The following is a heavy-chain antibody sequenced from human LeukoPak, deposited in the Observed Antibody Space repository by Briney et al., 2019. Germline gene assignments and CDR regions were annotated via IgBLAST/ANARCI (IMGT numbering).Heavy chain of an antibody. Sequence: GGSLRLTCAASGFTFSSDAMSWVRQAPGKGLEWVSAISGSGGSTYYADSVKGRFTISRDNSKNTLYLQMNSLRAEDTAVYYCAKDHRKAAAVTFDYWDQGTLVTVSS. CDR3: AKDHRKAAAVTFDY. D-gene: IGHD6-13*01. J-gene: IGHJ4*02. CDR2: ISGSGGST. CDR1: GFTFSSDA. V-gene: IGHV3-23*01.